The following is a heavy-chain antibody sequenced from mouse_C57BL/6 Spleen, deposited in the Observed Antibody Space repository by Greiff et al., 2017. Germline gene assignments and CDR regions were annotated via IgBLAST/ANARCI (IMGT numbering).Heavy chain of an antibody. CDR1: GYTFTSYW. CDR2: IHPNSGST. J-gene: IGHJ4*01. V-gene: IGHV1-64*01. Sequence: VQLQQPGAELVKPGASVKLSCKASGYTFTSYWMHWVKQRPGQGLEWIGMIHPNSGSTNYNEKFKSKATLTVDKSSSTAYMQLSGLTSEDSAVYYGARSGATVDYAMDDGGQGTSVTVSS. CDR3: ARSGATVDYAMDD. D-gene: IGHD1-1*01.